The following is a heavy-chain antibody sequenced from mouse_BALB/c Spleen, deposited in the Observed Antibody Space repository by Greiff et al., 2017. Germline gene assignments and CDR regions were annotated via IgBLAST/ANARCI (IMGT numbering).Heavy chain of an antibody. Sequence: VQLQQSGPELVKPGASVKISCKASGYSFTGYFMNWVKQSPGKSLEWIGRINPYNGDTFYNQKFKGKATLTVDKSSSTAHMELLSLTSEDSAVYYCGSYDGSNDAMDYWGQGTSVTVSS. CDR2: INPYNGDT. CDR1: GYSFTGYF. J-gene: IGHJ4*01. D-gene: IGHD1-1*01. V-gene: IGHV1-37*01. CDR3: GSYDGSNDAMDY.